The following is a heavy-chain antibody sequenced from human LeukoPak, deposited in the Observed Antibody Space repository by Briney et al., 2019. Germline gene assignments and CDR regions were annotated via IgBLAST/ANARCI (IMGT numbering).Heavy chain of an antibody. CDR2: ISDSGDST. J-gene: IGHJ2*01. CDR1: GFTFGSYA. CDR3: AKAIPHWYFDL. Sequence: GGSLRLSCAASGFTFGSYAMNWVRQAPEKELEWVSSISDSGDSTTYADSVRGRFTISRDISKNTMYLQMNSLRVDDTAVYYCAKAIPHWYFDLWGRGTVVLVSS. V-gene: IGHV3-23*01.